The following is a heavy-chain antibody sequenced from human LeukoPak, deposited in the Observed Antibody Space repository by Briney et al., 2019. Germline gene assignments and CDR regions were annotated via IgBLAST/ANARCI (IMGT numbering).Heavy chain of an antibody. V-gene: IGHV3-33*01. D-gene: IGHD3-3*01. CDR2: IWFDGSDK. CDR1: GFTFSSFG. CDR3: ARDPATLRFLEWLPSYYFDY. Sequence: GGSLRLSCAASGFTFSSFGMHWVRQAPGKGLEWVAVIWFDGSDKYYADSVKGRFTISRDNSKNLVYLQMNSLRAEDTAVYYCARDPATLRFLEWLPSYYFDYWGQGTLVTVSS. J-gene: IGHJ4*02.